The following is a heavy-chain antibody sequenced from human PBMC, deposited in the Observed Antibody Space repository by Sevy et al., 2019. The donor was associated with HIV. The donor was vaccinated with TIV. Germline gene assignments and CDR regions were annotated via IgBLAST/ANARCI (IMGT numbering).Heavy chain of an antibody. CDR2: IKKDGSEN. Sequence: GGSLRLSCAASGFTFSSYWMSWVRQAPGKGLEWVANIKKDGSENYYVDSVKGRFTISRDNAKNSLYLQMNSLRVEDTAMYYCARVCSSTNCLWGLDVWGQGTTVTVSS. D-gene: IGHD2-2*01. CDR1: GFTFSSYW. CDR3: ARVCSSTNCLWGLDV. J-gene: IGHJ6*02. V-gene: IGHV3-7*03.